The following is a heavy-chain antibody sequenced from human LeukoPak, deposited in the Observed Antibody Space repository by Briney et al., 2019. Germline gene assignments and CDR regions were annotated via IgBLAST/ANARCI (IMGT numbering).Heavy chain of an antibody. Sequence: GGSLRLSCAASGFTFDDYGMSWVRQAPGKGLEWVSGINWNGGSTGYADSVEGRFTISRDNAKNSLYLQMNSLRAEDTALYYCARLPSRYSTRDYWGQGTLVTVSS. CDR2: INWNGGST. CDR1: GFTFDDYG. D-gene: IGHD5-18*01. V-gene: IGHV3-20*04. J-gene: IGHJ4*02. CDR3: ARLPSRYSTRDY.